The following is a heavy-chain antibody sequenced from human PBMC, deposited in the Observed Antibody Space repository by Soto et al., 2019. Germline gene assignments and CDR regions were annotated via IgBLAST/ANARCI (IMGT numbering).Heavy chain of an antibody. J-gene: IGHJ4*02. V-gene: IGHV3-30-3*01. CDR1: GFTFSSYA. Sequence: QVQLVESGGGVVQPGRSLRLSCAASGFTFSSYAMHWVRQAPGKGLEWVAVISYDGSNKYYADSVKGRFTISRDNSKNTLYLQMNSLRAEDTAVYYCARDPLAVAGYYFDYWGQGTLVTVSS. CDR2: ISYDGSNK. CDR3: ARDPLAVAGYYFDY. D-gene: IGHD6-19*01.